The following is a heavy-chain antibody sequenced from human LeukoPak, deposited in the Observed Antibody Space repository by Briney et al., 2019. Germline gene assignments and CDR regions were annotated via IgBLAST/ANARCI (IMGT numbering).Heavy chain of an antibody. J-gene: IGHJ6*02. CDR2: LSSNGRST. V-gene: IGHV3-64*01. CDR3: AKCRYSSGWYTRFDYYYGMDV. CDR1: KFTSSNYA. D-gene: IGHD6-19*01. Sequence: GGSLRLSCAASKFTSSNYAINWVRQAPGKGLEYVSALSSNGRSTYYANSVKGRFTISRDNSKNTLYLQMNSLRAEDTAVYYCAKCRYSSGWYTRFDYYYGMDVWGQGTTVTVSS.